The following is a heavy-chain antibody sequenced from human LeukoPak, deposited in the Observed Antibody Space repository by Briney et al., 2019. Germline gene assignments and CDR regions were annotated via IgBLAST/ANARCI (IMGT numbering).Heavy chain of an antibody. D-gene: IGHD3-22*01. CDR1: GYSFPTYW. CDR3: ARQSSSGSGVY. J-gene: IGHJ4*02. V-gene: IGHV5-51*01. Sequence: GGSLEISCKGSGYSFPTYWIGWVRQMPGKGLEWMGIIYPGDSNIRYSPSFQGQVTISADKSISTAYLHWSSLKASDTGMYFCARQSSSGSGVYWGQGTLVTVSS. CDR2: IYPGDSNI.